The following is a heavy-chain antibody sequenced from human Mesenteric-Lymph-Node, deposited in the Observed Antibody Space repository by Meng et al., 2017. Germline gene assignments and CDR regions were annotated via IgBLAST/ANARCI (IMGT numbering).Heavy chain of an antibody. CDR1: GYTFTSYA. J-gene: IGHJ1*01. D-gene: IGHD6-19*01. CDR2: INTDTGNP. CDR3: ARVAVAGLRYFQH. Sequence: QGRLVKSGAEGKKPGASVKVSCKASGYTFTSYAMNWVRQAPGQGPEWMGWINTDTGNPTYAQGFTGRFVFSLDTSVSTAYLQISGLKAEDTAVYYCARVAVAGLRYFQHWGQGTLVTVSS. V-gene: IGHV7-4-1*02.